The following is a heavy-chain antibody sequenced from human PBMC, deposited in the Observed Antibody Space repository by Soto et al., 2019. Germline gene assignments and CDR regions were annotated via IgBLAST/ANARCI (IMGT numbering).Heavy chain of an antibody. CDR1: GFTFSNYG. Sequence: QVQLVESGGGVVQPGRSLRLSCAASGFTFSNYGMHWVRQAPGKGLEWLAVIWYDGSNKYYADSVKGRFTISRDNSKNTLYLHMNSLRVEDTAVSYCASDIIGRYGLGAFDIWGRGTMVTVFS. V-gene: IGHV3-33*01. D-gene: IGHD5-18*01. CDR3: ASDIIGRYGLGAFDI. CDR2: IWYDGSNK. J-gene: IGHJ3*02.